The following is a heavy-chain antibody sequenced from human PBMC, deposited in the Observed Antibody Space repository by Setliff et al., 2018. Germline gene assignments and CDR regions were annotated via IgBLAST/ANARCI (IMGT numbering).Heavy chain of an antibody. Sequence: ASETLSLTCTVSGGSVSNSGFFWGWLRQAPGKGLEWIGNIYDSGSSNYNASLKSRLIITRDTSKNQISLKLTSVTAADTAVYYGGRGFSRIEGWGNWFDPWGQGILVTVSS. CDR2: IYDSGSS. CDR3: GRGFSRIEGWGNWFDP. CDR1: GGSVSNSGFF. D-gene: IGHD2-15*01. J-gene: IGHJ5*02. V-gene: IGHV4-39*01.